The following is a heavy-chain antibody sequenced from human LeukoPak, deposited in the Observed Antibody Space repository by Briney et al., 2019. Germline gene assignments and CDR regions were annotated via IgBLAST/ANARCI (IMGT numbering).Heavy chain of an antibody. CDR3: ARENSRGRFDY. CDR2: TYYRSKWYN. J-gene: IGHJ4*02. CDR1: GDSVSSNSGA. D-gene: IGHD6-19*01. V-gene: IGHV6-1*01. Sequence: SQTLSLTCGISGDSVSSNSGAWNWIRQSPSRGLEWLGRTYYRSKWYNNYAVSVKSRITINPDSSENQVSLQLNSVTPEDTAMYYCARENSRGRFDYWGQGTLVTVSS.